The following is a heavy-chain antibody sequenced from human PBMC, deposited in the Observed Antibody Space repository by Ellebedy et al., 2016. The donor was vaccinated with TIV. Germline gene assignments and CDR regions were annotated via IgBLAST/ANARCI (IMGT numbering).Heavy chain of an antibody. D-gene: IGHD3-22*01. V-gene: IGHV4-59*08. CDR3: ARHDPRYYESSGFYYGGWFDP. CDR2: IDYSGNT. J-gene: IGHJ5*02. Sequence: PGGSLRLSCAVSGGSISGYFWSWIRQPPGKGLEWIGYIDYSGNTNYNPSLQSRVTVSVDTSKNQFSLKLSSVTAADTAVYFCARHDPRYYESSGFYYGGWFDPWGQGTPVTVSS. CDR1: GGSISGYF.